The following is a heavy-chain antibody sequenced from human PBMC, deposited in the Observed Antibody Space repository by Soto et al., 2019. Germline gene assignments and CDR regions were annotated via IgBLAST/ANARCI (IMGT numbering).Heavy chain of an antibody. D-gene: IGHD3-10*01. CDR1: GFTFSSYW. CDR2: IKQDGSEK. V-gene: IGHV3-7*03. Sequence: PGGSLRLSCAASGFTFSSYWMSWVRQAPGKGLEWVANIKQDGSEKYYVDSVKGRFTISRDNAKNSLYLQMNSLRAEDTAVYYWARDITMVRGAWCMDVWGQGTTVTVSS. J-gene: IGHJ6*02. CDR3: ARDITMVRGAWCMDV.